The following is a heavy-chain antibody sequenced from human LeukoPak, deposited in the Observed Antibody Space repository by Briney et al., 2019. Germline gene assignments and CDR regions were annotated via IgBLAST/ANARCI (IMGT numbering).Heavy chain of an antibody. CDR2: IYYRGST. CDR1: GGSISSGGYS. Sequence: PSETLSLTCTVSGGSISSGGYSWSWIRQHPGKGLEWIGYIYYRGSTYYNPSLKSRVTISVDTSKNQFSLKLSSVTAADTAVYYCARDRECSSTSCYPGPTFRYYYYGMDVWGQGTTVTVSS. V-gene: IGHV4-31*03. J-gene: IGHJ6*02. CDR3: ARDRECSSTSCYPGPTFRYYYYGMDV. D-gene: IGHD2-2*01.